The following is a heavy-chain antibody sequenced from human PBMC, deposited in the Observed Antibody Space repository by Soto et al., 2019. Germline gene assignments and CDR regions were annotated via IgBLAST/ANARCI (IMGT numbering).Heavy chain of an antibody. CDR1: GYSFTSYW. Sequence: GESLKISCKGSGYSFTSYWIGWVRQMPGKGLEWMGIIYPGDSDTRYSPSFQGQVTISADKSISTAYLQWSSLKASDTAMYYCARSSLSGYYSPGYYFDYWGQGPLVTVSS. D-gene: IGHD3-22*01. J-gene: IGHJ4*02. CDR2: IYPGDSDT. V-gene: IGHV5-51*01. CDR3: ARSSLSGYYSPGYYFDY.